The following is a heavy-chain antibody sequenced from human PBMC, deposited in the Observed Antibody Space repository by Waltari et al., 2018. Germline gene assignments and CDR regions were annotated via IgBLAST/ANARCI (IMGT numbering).Heavy chain of an antibody. V-gene: IGHV4-59*01. CDR1: GCSISSYY. Sequence: VQLQASGQGLVTLSEILSLTCTVSGCSISSYYRSWIWSPPGKGLEWIGYIYYSGSTNYNPSLKSRVTISVDTSKNQFSLKLSSVTAADTAVYYCAREDYYGSGSYSRRYYYYYMDVWGKGTTVTVSS. J-gene: IGHJ6*03. CDR2: IYYSGST. D-gene: IGHD3-10*01. CDR3: AREDYYGSGSYSRRYYYYYMDV.